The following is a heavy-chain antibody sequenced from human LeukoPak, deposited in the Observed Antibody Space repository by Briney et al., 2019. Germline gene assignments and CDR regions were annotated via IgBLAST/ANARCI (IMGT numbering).Heavy chain of an antibody. J-gene: IGHJ4*02. CDR2: ISSISNYI. CDR3: AREMAAGTFDY. Sequence: GGSLRLSCAASGFTFSSYSMNWVRQAPGKGREWVSSISSISNYIYYADSVKGRLTISRANAKNSLYLQMNSLRAEDTAVYFCAREMAAGTFDYWGQGALVTVSS. V-gene: IGHV3-21*01. D-gene: IGHD5-24*01. CDR1: GFTFSSYS.